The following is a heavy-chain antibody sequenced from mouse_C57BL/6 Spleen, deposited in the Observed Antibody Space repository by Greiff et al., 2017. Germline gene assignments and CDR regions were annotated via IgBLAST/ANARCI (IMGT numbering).Heavy chain of an antibody. CDR1: GYTFTSYW. D-gene: IGHD2-5*01. Sequence: QVQLQQPGAELVRPGTSVKLSCKASGYTFTSYWMHWVKQRPGQGLEWIGVIDPSDSYTNYNQKFKGKATLTVDTSSSTAYMQLRSLTSEDSAVEDCAGEEGDYSNPYARDYWGQGTSVTVSA. J-gene: IGHJ4*01. CDR3: AGEEGDYSNPYARDY. CDR2: IDPSDSYT. V-gene: IGHV1-59*01.